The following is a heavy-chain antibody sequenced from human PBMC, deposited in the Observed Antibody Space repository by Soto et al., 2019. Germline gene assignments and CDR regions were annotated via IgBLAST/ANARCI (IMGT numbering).Heavy chain of an antibody. CDR2: IYYSGST. Sequence: TSETLSLTCTVSGGSISSGGYYWSWIRQHPGKGLEWIGYIYYSGSTYYNPSLKSRVTISVDTSKNQFSLKLSSVTAADTAVYYCARAIVVVPAARVVWFDPWGQGTLVTVAS. D-gene: IGHD2-2*01. CDR3: ARAIVVVPAARVVWFDP. CDR1: GGSISSGGYY. V-gene: IGHV4-31*03. J-gene: IGHJ5*02.